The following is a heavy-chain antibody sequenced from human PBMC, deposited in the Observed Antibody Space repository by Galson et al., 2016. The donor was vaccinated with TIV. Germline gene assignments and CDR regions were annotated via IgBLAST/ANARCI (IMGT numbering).Heavy chain of an antibody. J-gene: IGHJ6*02. Sequence: CAIYGDSVSGNTAAWNWVRQSPSRGLEWLGRTYYTSKWNTDYAVSVKGRIIIRPDTSMNQVSLKLSSVIPDDSAVYYCARGNWIYGKGGAMDVWGRGTTFTVSS. CDR2: TYYTSKWNT. CDR1: GDSVSGNTAA. V-gene: IGHV6-1*01. CDR3: ARGNWIYGKGGAMDV. D-gene: IGHD1-7*01.